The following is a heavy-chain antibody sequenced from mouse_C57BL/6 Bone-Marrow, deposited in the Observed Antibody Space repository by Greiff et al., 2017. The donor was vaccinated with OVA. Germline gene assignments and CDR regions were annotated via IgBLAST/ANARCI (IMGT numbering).Heavy chain of an antibody. CDR2: IYPRSGNT. J-gene: IGHJ2*01. CDR1: GYTFTSYG. V-gene: IGHV1-81*01. CDR3: ATGGWDGDY. D-gene: IGHD4-1*01. Sequence: LVESGAELARPGASVKLSCKASGYTFTSYGISWVKQRTGQGLEWIGEIYPRSGNTYYNEKFKGKATLTADKSSSTAYMELRSLTSEDSAVYFCATGGWDGDYWGQGTTLTVSS.